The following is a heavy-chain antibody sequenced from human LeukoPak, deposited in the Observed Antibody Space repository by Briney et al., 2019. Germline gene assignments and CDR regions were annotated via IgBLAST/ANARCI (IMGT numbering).Heavy chain of an antibody. V-gene: IGHV3-23*01. CDR1: GFNFISYA. Sequence: GGSLRLSCAASGFNFISYAMSWVRQAPGKGLEWVSAISGSGGSTYYADSVKGRFTISGDNSKNTLYLQMNSLRAEDTAVYYRAKGGHSYGPDYFDYWGQGTLVTVSS. J-gene: IGHJ4*02. CDR2: ISGSGGST. CDR3: AKGGHSYGPDYFDY. D-gene: IGHD5-18*01.